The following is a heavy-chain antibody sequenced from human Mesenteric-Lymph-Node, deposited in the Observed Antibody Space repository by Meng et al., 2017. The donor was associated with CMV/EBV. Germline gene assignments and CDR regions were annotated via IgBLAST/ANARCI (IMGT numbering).Heavy chain of an antibody. J-gene: IGHJ4*02. V-gene: IGHV4-4*02. CDR1: GGSISSINW. CDR2: IYHSGST. D-gene: IGHD4-17*01. Sequence: CAVSGGSISSINWWSWVRQPPGKGLEWIGEIYHSGSTNYNLSLKSRVTISVDKSKNQFSLKLSSVTAADTAVYYCARSYDYGDPFDYWGQGTLVTVSS. CDR3: ARSYDYGDPFDY.